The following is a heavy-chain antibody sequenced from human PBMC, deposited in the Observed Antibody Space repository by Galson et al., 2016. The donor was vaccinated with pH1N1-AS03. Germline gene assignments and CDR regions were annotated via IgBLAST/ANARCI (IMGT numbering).Heavy chain of an antibody. CDR2: ISGSGGST. J-gene: IGHJ3*01. V-gene: IGHV3-23*01. CDR3: AKKFYYDSSGHHLDVADV. CDR1: GFTFSSYE. Sequence: SLRLSCAASGFTFSSYEMNWVRQAPGKGLEWVSSISGSGGSTNSADSVRDRFSISRDNSKNTLFLQMNRLRADDTAVYYCAKKFYYDSSGHHLDVADVWGQGTAVTVSS. D-gene: IGHD3-22*01.